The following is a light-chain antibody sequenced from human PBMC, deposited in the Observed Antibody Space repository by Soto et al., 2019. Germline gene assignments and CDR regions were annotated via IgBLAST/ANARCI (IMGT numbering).Light chain of an antibody. J-gene: IGKJ5*01. Sequence: EIVLTQSPASLSLSPGARATLSCRASQSVDSYLVWYQQKPGQAPRLLIFGASNRATGIPARFSGSGSGTDFTPPTTSQDPEVFAVFYGQRRSSCPIPFGQGTRRAIK. CDR2: GAS. CDR1: QSVDSY. CDR3: QRRSSCPIP. V-gene: IGKV3-11*01.